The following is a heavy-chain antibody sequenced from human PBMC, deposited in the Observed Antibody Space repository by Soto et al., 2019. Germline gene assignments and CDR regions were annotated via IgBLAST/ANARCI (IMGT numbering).Heavy chain of an antibody. CDR1: GFTFSSYG. V-gene: IGHV3-30*18. Sequence: GGSLRLSCAASGFTFSSYGMHWVRQAPGKGLEWVAVISYDGSNKYYADSVKGRFTISRDNSKNTLYLQMNSLRAEDTAVYYCAKDIVTWAMIGETDFDFWGQGTLVTVSS. CDR2: ISYDGSNK. J-gene: IGHJ4*02. D-gene: IGHD3-22*01. CDR3: AKDIVTWAMIGETDFDF.